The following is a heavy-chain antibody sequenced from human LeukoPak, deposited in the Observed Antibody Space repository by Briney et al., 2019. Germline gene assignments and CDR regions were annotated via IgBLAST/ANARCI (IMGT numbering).Heavy chain of an antibody. J-gene: IGHJ4*02. CDR1: GFTFSSYA. V-gene: IGHV3-30-3*01. Sequence: GGSLRLSCAASGFTFSSYAMHWVRQAPGKGLEWVAVISYDGSNKYYADSVKGRFTISRDNSKNTLYLQMNSLRAEGTAVYYCARVRGDSHLPPTDYWGQGTLVTVSS. CDR2: ISYDGSNK. D-gene: IGHD2-21*01. CDR3: ARVRGDSHLPPTDY.